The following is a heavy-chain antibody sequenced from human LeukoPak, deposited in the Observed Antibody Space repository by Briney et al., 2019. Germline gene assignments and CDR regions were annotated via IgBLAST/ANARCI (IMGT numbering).Heavy chain of an antibody. V-gene: IGHV4-38-2*01. CDR3: ARLGGGCSSTSCYGWFDP. Sequence: SETLSLTCAVSGYSISSVYYWDWIRQPPGKGLEWIGSIYHSGSTYYNPSLKSRVTISVDTSKNQFSMKLSSVTAADTAVYYCARLGGGCSSTSCYGWFDPWGQGTLVTVSS. CDR2: IYHSGST. CDR1: GYSISSVYY. J-gene: IGHJ5*02. D-gene: IGHD2-2*01.